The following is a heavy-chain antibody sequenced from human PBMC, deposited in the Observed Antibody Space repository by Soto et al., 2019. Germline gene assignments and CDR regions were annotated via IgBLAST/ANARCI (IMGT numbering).Heavy chain of an antibody. J-gene: IGHJ6*02. CDR1: GFNFRDYY. Sequence: QEQLVESGGGWVQPGGSLRLSCVASGFNFRDYYMSWIRQAPGKGLEWLSYISNLGSQPKYADSLKGRFTISRDNAKDSLYLQMSSLSVDDTAIYYCARRFSHYYGLEVWGQGTTVTVSS. V-gene: IGHV3-11*06. CDR3: ARRFSHYYGLEV. CDR2: ISNLGSQP.